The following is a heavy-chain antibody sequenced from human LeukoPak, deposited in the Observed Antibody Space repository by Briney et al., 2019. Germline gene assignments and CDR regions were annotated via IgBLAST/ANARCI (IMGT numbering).Heavy chain of an antibody. CDR1: GFTFSSYG. D-gene: IGHD3-22*01. V-gene: IGHV3-33*01. Sequence: PGGSLRLSCAASGFTFSSYGMHWVRQAPGKGLEWVAVIWYDGSNKYYADSVKGRFTISRDNSKNTLYLQMNSLRAEDTAVYYCARDPNYYDSSGYYSGSYFDYWGQGTLVTVSS. CDR3: ARDPNYYDSSGYYSGSYFDY. CDR2: IWYDGSNK. J-gene: IGHJ4*02.